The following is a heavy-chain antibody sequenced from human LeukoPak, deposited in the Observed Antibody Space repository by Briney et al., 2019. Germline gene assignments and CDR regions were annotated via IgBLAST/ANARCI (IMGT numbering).Heavy chain of an antibody. CDR3: AREDSRGGVGY. CDR1: GGSFSGYY. J-gene: IGHJ4*02. V-gene: IGHV4-34*01. CDR2: IYYSGST. D-gene: IGHD3-22*01. Sequence: SETLSLTCAVYGGSFSGYYWDWIRQPPGKGLEWIGSIYYSGSTYYNPSLKSRVTISVDTSKNQFSLKLSSVTAADTAVYYCAREDSRGGVGYWGQGTLVTVSS.